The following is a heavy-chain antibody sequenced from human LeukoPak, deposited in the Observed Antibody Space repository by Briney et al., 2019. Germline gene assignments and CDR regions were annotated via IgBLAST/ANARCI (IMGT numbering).Heavy chain of an antibody. CDR3: AKWGNSYSFDY. Sequence: GGSLKLSCAASGFTFSGSAMHWVRQASGKGLEWVGRIRSKANSYATAYAASVKGRFTISRDDSKNTAYLQMNSLRAEDTAVYYCAKWGNSYSFDYWGQGTLVTVSS. D-gene: IGHD2-8*01. V-gene: IGHV3-73*01. J-gene: IGHJ4*02. CDR2: IRSKANSYAT. CDR1: GFTFSGSA.